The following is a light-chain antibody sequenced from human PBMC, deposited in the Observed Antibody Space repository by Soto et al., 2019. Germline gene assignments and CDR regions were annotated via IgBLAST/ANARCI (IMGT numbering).Light chain of an antibody. V-gene: IGLV1-40*01. CDR1: SSNIGAGYA. Sequence: QSVLTQPPSVSGAPGQRVTISCTGRSSNIGAGYAVHWYQQLPGTAPKLLIYVNNNRPSGVPDRFSASKSGTSASLAITGLHTEDEADYYCLSYDNSLGTWVFGGGTKLTVL. CDR2: VNN. CDR3: LSYDNSLGTWV. J-gene: IGLJ3*02.